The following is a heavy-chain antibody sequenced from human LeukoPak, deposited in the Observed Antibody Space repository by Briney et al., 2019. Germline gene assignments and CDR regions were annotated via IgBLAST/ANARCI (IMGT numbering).Heavy chain of an antibody. V-gene: IGHV4-59*12. CDR1: GDSISSYY. Sequence: PSETLSLTCTVSGDSISSYYWSWIRQPPGKGLEWIGYIYYSGSTNYNPSLKSRVTISVDTSKNQFSLKLSSVTAADTAVYYCAKEDYYDNSGVDYWGQGTLVTVSS. CDR3: AKEDYYDNSGVDY. D-gene: IGHD3-22*01. CDR2: IYYSGST. J-gene: IGHJ4*02.